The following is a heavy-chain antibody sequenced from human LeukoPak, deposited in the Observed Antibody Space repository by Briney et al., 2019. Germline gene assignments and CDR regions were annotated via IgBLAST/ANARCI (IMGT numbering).Heavy chain of an antibody. V-gene: IGHV4-59*02. CDR1: GDSVIGYY. D-gene: IGHD3-10*01. Sequence: SETLSLTCTVSGDSVIGYYWSWVRQSPEKGLESLGFIYYTGITYYNPSLKSRVTISIHTSQNQFSLRLTSVTAADTAVYYCARDPIYGSGSSGAFDIWGQGTMVTVSS. CDR2: IYYTGIT. J-gene: IGHJ3*02. CDR3: ARDPIYGSGSSGAFDI.